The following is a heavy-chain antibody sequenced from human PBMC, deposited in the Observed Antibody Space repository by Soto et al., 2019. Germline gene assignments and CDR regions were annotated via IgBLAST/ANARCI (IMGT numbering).Heavy chain of an antibody. D-gene: IGHD3-22*01. J-gene: IGHJ4*02. CDR2: IIPIFGTA. Sequence: ASVKVSCKASGGTFSSYAISWVRQAPGQGLEWMGGIIPIFGTANYAQKFQGRVTITADESTSTAYMELSSLRSEDTAVYYCARELYYDSSGYRKYYFDYWGQGTLVTV. V-gene: IGHV1-69*13. CDR1: GGTFSSYA. CDR3: ARELYYDSSGYRKYYFDY.